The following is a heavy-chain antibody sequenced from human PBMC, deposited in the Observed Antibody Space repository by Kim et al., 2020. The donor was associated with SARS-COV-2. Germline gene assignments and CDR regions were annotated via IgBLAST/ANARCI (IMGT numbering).Heavy chain of an antibody. CDR1: GFIFRNYG. CDR3: AKAPADGDYYY. J-gene: IGHJ4*02. D-gene: IGHD4-17*01. V-gene: IGHV3-33*06. CDR2: IWNDGSIK. Sequence: GGSLRLSCAASGFIFRNYGMHWFRQAPGKGLEWVAVIWNDGSIKYYADSVKGRFTISRDNSKNTLYLQMNSLRAEDTAGYYCAKAPADGDYYYWGQGTLVTVSS.